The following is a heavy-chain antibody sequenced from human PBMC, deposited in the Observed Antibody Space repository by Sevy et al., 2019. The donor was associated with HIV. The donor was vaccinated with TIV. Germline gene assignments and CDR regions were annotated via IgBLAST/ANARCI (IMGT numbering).Heavy chain of an antibody. Sequence: SETLSLTCTVSGGSISSYYWSWIRQPPGKGLEWIGYICYSGSTNYNPSLKSRVTISVDTSKNQFSLKLSSVTAADTAVYYCARGNYYYYYMDVWGKGTTVTVSS. CDR2: ICYSGST. CDR1: GGSISSYY. J-gene: IGHJ6*03. CDR3: ARGNYYYYYMDV. V-gene: IGHV4-59*01.